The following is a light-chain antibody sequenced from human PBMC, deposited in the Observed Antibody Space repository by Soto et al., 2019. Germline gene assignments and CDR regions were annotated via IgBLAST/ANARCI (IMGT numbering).Light chain of an antibody. Sequence: QSVLTQPASVSGSPGQSITISCTGSSSDVGAYNFVSWYQHHPGKAPKLILYEVTTRPSGVSSRFSGSKSGNTASLTISGLQADDEANYYCSSYTSSNTPYVLGTGTRSPS. J-gene: IGLJ1*01. CDR2: EVT. V-gene: IGLV2-14*01. CDR3: SSYTSSNTPYV. CDR1: SSDVGAYNF.